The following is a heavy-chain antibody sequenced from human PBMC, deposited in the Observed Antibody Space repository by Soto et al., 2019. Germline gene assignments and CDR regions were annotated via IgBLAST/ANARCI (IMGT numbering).Heavy chain of an antibody. CDR2: ISSSGDNT. J-gene: IGHJ4*02. CDR1: GFTFGSYA. D-gene: IGHD6-19*01. Sequence: GGSLRLSCSASGFTFGSYAMHWVRQAPGKGLEYVSAISSSGDNTYYPDSVKGRFTVSRDNSKNTLYLQMSSLRVEDTAVYYCTRHMSPNIAVAGTWGQGTQVTVSS. V-gene: IGHV3-64D*08. CDR3: TRHMSPNIAVAGT.